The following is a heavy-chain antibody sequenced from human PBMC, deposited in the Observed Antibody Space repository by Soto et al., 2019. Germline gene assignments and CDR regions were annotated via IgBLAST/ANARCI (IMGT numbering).Heavy chain of an antibody. J-gene: IGHJ6*03. D-gene: IGHD6-13*01. CDR2: IFSNDEK. Sequence: SGPTLVNPTETLTLTCTVSGFSLSNARMGVSWIRQPPGKALEWLAHIFSNDEKSYSTSLKSRLTISKDTSKSQVVLTMTNMDPVDTATYYCARIRRAAAAYYYYCYMDVWGKGTTVTVSS. CDR1: GFSLSNARMG. CDR3: ARIRRAAAAYYYYCYMDV. V-gene: IGHV2-26*01.